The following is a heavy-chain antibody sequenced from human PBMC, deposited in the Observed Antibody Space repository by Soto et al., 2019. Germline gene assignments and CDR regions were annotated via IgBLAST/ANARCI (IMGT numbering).Heavy chain of an antibody. J-gene: IGHJ2*01. CDR2: LYANENT. V-gene: IGHV4-4*07. CDR1: TASVNSYY. D-gene: IGHD3-16*02. CDR3: ARDYPNWYFDL. Sequence: SETLSLTCTVSTASVNSYYWSWIRQPAGKGLEWIGRLYANENTDYNPSLRSRVTISVDTKRQFSLKLSSVTAADTAVYYCARDYPNWYFDLWGRGTPVTVSS.